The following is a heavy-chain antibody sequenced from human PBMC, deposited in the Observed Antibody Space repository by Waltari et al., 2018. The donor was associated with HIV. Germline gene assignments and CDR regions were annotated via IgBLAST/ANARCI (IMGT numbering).Heavy chain of an antibody. V-gene: IGHV1-24*01. CDR3: APTSITMVRGVFDY. D-gene: IGHD3-10*01. CDR2: FDPEDGET. CDR1: AYTLTDLS. J-gene: IGHJ4*02. Sequence: VQLVPSGAEVKKPGALVKVSCRVAAYTLTDLSMQWVRQAPGKGLEWMGGFDPEDGETIYAQKFQGRVTMTEDTSTDTAYMELSSLRSEDTAVYYCAPTSITMVRGVFDYWGQGTLVTVSS.